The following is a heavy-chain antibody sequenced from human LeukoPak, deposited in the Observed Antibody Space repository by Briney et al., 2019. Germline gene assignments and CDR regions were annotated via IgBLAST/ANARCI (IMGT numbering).Heavy chain of an antibody. Sequence: GGSLRLSCAASGFTFSDYYMSWIRQAPGKGLEWVSAVSGSGDRTYYAGSVKGRFTISRDNSKNIVYLRMNSLRAEDTAVYFCANSRGYGSGNLWGQGTLVTVSS. J-gene: IGHJ4*02. CDR1: GFTFSDYY. D-gene: IGHD3-10*01. CDR2: VSGSGDRT. V-gene: IGHV3-23*01. CDR3: ANSRGYGSGNL.